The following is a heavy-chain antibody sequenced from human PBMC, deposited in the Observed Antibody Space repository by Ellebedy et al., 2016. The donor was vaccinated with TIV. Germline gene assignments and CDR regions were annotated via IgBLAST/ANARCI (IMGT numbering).Heavy chain of an antibody. CDR3: ARDNYDY. J-gene: IGHJ4*02. CDR2: INPNSGGT. V-gene: IGHV1-2*02. Sequence: ASVKVSCXASGYTFTSYAMNWVRQAPGQGLEWMGWINPNSGGTNYAQKFQGRVTMTRDTSISTAYMELSSLRSEDTAVYYCARDNYDYWGQGTLVTVSS. CDR1: GYTFTSYA. D-gene: IGHD1-7*01.